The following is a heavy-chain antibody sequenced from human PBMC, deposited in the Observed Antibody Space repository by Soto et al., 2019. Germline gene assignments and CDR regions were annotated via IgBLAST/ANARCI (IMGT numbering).Heavy chain of an antibody. CDR1: GFTFSNAW. J-gene: IGHJ4*02. Sequence: EVQLVESGGGLVKPGGSLRLSCAASGFTFSNAWMSWVRQAPGKGLEWVGLIKKQAEGGTTEYAAPLKGRFTISRDDSENTLYLQKSSLQTEDTAVYYCRTQWLDWGQGTLVTVSS. CDR2: IKKQAEGGTT. CDR3: RTQWLD. D-gene: IGHD6-19*01. V-gene: IGHV3-15*01.